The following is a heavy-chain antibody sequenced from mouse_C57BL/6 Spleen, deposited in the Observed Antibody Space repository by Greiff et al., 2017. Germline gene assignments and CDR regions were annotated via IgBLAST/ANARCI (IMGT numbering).Heavy chain of an antibody. CDR2: IRLKSDNYAT. CDR1: GFTFSNYW. CDR3: TGFYYGSSYAAY. Sequence: EVQRVESGGGLVQPGGSMKLSCVASGFTFSNYWMNWVRQSPEKGLEWVAQIRLKSDNYATHYAESVKGRFTISRDDSKSSVYLQMNNLRAEDTGIYYCTGFYYGSSYAAYWGQGTLVTVSA. D-gene: IGHD1-1*01. V-gene: IGHV6-3*01. J-gene: IGHJ3*01.